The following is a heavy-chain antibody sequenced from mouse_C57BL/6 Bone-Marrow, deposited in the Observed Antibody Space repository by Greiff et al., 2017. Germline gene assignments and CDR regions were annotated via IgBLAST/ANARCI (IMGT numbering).Heavy chain of an antibody. V-gene: IGHV1-5*01. CDR1: GYTFTSYW. CDR3: AKDGYYDWYFDV. Sequence: EVQLQQSGTVLARPGASVKMSCKTSGYTFTSYWMHWVKQRPGQGLEWIGAIYPGNSDTSSNQKFKGKAKLTAVTSASTAYLELSSLTNEDSAVYYCAKDGYYDWYFDVWGTGTTVTVSS. J-gene: IGHJ1*03. CDR2: IYPGNSDT. D-gene: IGHD2-3*01.